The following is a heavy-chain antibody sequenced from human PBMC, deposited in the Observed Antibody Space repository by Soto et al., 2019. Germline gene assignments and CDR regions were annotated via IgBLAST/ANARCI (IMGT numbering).Heavy chain of an antibody. J-gene: IGHJ6*02. CDR3: ARVGFNWNDDYYGMDV. D-gene: IGHD1-20*01. CDR2: IYYSGST. V-gene: IGHV4-31*03. CDR1: GASISSGGYY. Sequence: SETLSLTCTVSGASISSGGYYWGWIRQHPGKGLEWIGYIYYSGSTYYNPSLKSRVAISVDTSKNQFSLKLSSVTAADTAVYYCARVGFNWNDDYYGMDVWGQGTTVT.